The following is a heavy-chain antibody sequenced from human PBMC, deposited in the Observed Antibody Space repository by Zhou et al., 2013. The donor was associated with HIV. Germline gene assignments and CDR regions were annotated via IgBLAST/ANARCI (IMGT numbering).Heavy chain of an antibody. V-gene: IGHV1-69*05. CDR3: ARSYYDSSGYYGVDAFDI. Sequence: QVQLVQSGAEVKKPGSSVKVSCKASGGTFSSYAISWVRQAPGQGLEWMGGIIPIFGTANYAQKFQGRVTITTDESTSTAYMELSSLRSEDTAVYYCARSYYDSSGYYGVDAFDIWGQGDNGHRLF. D-gene: IGHD3-22*01. CDR2: IIPIFGTA. CDR1: GGTFSSYA. J-gene: IGHJ3*02.